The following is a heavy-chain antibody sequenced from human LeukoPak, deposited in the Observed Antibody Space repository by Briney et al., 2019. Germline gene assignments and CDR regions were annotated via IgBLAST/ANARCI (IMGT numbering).Heavy chain of an antibody. CDR3: AGLTTATTYLDY. CDR2: INPNTGGT. CDR1: GYDFNAYH. D-gene: IGHD4-17*01. V-gene: IGHV1-2*02. J-gene: IGHJ4*02. Sequence: ASVKVSCKASGYDFNAYHMHWVRQAPGQGLEWTGWINPNTGGTNYAQKFQGRVTVTRDTSINTAYMELSGLTSDDTAMYYCAGLTTATTYLDYWGQGTLVTVSS.